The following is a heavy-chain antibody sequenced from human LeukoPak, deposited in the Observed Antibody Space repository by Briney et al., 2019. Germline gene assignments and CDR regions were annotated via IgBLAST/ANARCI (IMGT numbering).Heavy chain of an antibody. Sequence: GRSLRLSCAASGFTFGSYGVHWVRQAPGKGLEWVAVISYDGSSKYYADSVKGRFTISRDNSKNTLYLQMNSLRGEDTAVYYCAKVGEQQLADYWGQGTLVTVSS. V-gene: IGHV3-30*18. CDR1: GFTFGSYG. CDR3: AKVGEQQLADY. CDR2: ISYDGSSK. D-gene: IGHD6-13*01. J-gene: IGHJ4*02.